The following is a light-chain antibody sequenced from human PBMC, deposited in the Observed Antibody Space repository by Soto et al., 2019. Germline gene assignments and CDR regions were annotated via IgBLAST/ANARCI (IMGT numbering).Light chain of an antibody. CDR1: QIVSSSY. Sequence: PGERVTLSCSASQIVSSSYLTWYQQKPGQAPRLLIYGASTRATGIPDRFSGSGSGTEFILTISSLQSEDFAVYYCQHYNNWLGTFGGGTKVDIK. J-gene: IGKJ4*01. CDR2: GAS. CDR3: QHYNNWLGT. V-gene: IGKV3-15*01.